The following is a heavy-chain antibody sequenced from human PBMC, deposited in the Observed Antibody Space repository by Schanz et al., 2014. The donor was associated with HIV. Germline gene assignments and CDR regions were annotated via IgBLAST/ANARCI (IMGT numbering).Heavy chain of an antibody. CDR2: IIPTFGIA. D-gene: IGHD2-21*01. CDR1: GDTFSSHA. CDR3: ARGVPVVDSLDYYGLDV. Sequence: QVQLVQSGAEVKKPGSSVKVSCELSGDTFSSHAISWVRQAPGPGLEWMGGIIPTFGIANYAPKFQGRITITADESTSTAYLELRSLRPEDTAMYYCARGVPVVDSLDYYGLDVWGQGTTVIVSS. J-gene: IGHJ6*01. V-gene: IGHV1-69*01.